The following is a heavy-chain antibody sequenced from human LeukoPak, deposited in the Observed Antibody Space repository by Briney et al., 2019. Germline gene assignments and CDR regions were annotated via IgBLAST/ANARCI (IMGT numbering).Heavy chain of an antibody. CDR1: GFTFSRYW. D-gene: IGHD2-8*01. J-gene: IGHJ6*03. Sequence: GGSLRLSCAASGFTFSRYWMSWLRQAPGKGLEWVSFISGSSSYIYYADSVMGRITISRDNAKNSLYLQMNSLRAEDTAVYYCARGVMVSYYMDVWGKGTTVTVSS. V-gene: IGHV3-21*01. CDR2: ISGSSSYI. CDR3: ARGVMVSYYMDV.